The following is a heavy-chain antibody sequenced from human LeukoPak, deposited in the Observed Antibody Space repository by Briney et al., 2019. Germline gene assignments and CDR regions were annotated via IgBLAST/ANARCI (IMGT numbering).Heavy chain of an antibody. CDR2: INPSGGST. V-gene: IGHV1-46*01. Sequence: GASVKVSCKASGYTFTSYAMHWVRQAPGQGLEWMGIINPSGGSTSYAQKFQGRVTMTRDMSTSTVYMELSSLISEDTAVYYCARGHYDFWSGYYQFDYWGQGTLVTVSS. J-gene: IGHJ4*02. CDR3: ARGHYDFWSGYYQFDY. D-gene: IGHD3-3*01. CDR1: GYTFTSYA.